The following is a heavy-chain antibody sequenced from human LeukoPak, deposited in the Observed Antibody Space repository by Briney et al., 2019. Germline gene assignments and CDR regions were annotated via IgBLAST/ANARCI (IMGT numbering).Heavy chain of an antibody. CDR1: GFTFNSYA. J-gene: IGHJ3*02. CDR3: AKFDYSRYAFDI. CDR2: ISGSGDSS. D-gene: IGHD6-13*01. V-gene: IGHV3-23*01. Sequence: GGSLRLSCAVSGFTFNSYAMSWVRQSPGKGLEWVSAISGSGDSSFYADSVKGRFTLSRDNSKNTLYLQMNSLRAEDTAVYYCAKFDYSRYAFDIWGQGTMVTVSS.